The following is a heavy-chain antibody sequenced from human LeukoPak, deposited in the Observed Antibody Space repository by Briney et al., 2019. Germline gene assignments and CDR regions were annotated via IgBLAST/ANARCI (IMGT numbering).Heavy chain of an antibody. CDR3: ARDFRWGPDF. CDR2: IHYSGST. V-gene: IGHV4-59*11. D-gene: IGHD2-21*02. Sequence: PSETLSLTCSVSGASISSHYWSWIWQPPGKGLEWIGYIHYSGSTNCNPSLKSRVTISLDTSKNQFSLKLTSVTAADTAVYYCARDFRWGPDFWGRGTLVTVSS. J-gene: IGHJ4*02. CDR1: GASISSHY.